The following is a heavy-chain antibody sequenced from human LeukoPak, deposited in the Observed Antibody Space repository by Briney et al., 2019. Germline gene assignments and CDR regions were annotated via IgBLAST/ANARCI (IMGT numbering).Heavy chain of an antibody. Sequence: GGSLRLSCSASGFTFSSYGMHWVRQAPGKGLEYVSGISNKGGSTYYADSVKGRFTISRDNSKSMLYLEMNSLRVEDTAIYYCAKDRSSTTSCSNYWGRGTLVTVSS. D-gene: IGHD2-2*01. J-gene: IGHJ4*02. CDR2: ISNKGGST. CDR1: GFTFSSYG. V-gene: IGHV3-64*04. CDR3: AKDRSSTTSCSNY.